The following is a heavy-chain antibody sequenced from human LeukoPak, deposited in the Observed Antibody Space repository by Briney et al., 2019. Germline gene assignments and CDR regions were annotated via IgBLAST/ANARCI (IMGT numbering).Heavy chain of an antibody. CDR1: GGSFSGYY. Sequence: PSQTLSLTCAVYGGSFSGYYWSWIRRPPGKGLKWIGEIDHSGRTNYNPSLNSRVTISGDTSKHQFSLKLSSVTAADTAVYYCARGPRIKLWLPRPVDYWGQEPWPPSPQ. CDR2: IDHSGRT. CDR3: ARGPRIKLWLPRPVDY. J-gene: IGHJ4*01. V-gene: IGHV4-34*01. D-gene: IGHD5-18*01.